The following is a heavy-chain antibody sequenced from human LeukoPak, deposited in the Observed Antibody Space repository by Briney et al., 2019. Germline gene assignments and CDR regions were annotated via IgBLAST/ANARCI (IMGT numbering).Heavy chain of an antibody. J-gene: IGHJ4*02. V-gene: IGHV4-34*01. CDR2: INHSGST. D-gene: IGHD3-10*01. Sequence: SETLSLTCAVYGGSFSGYYWSWIRQPPGKGLEWIVEINHSGSTNYNPSLKSRVTISVDTSKNQFSLKLSSVTAADTAVYYCARGLSPRINMVRGVRPPFRGVFDYWGQGTLVTVSS. CDR1: GGSFSGYY. CDR3: ARGLSPRINMVRGVRPPFRGVFDY.